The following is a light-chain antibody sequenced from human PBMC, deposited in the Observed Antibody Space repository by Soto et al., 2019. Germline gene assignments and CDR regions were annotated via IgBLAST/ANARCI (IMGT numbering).Light chain of an antibody. J-gene: IGKJ3*01. V-gene: IGKV1-5*03. CDR3: QQYNSAPFT. CDR2: KAS. Sequence: DIQMTQSPSTLSASVGDSVTITCRASQSISSWLSWYHQKPGTAPKLLIYKASSLESGVPSRFSGSGSGTEFTLTISSLQPDDLATYYCQQYNSAPFTFGPGTNVDIK. CDR1: QSISSW.